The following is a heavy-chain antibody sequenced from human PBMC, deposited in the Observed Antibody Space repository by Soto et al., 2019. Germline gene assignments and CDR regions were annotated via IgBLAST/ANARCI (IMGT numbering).Heavy chain of an antibody. J-gene: IGHJ4*02. Sequence: SVKVSCKASGGTFTNYAFSWVRQAPGQGLEWLGGIIPIFGTADYAQKFQGRVTMTRDTSTSTVYMELSSLRSEDTAVYYCARDGLYSGGNPYYFDYWGQGTLVTVSS. V-gene: IGHV1-69*05. D-gene: IGHD2-15*01. CDR1: GGTFTNYA. CDR3: ARDGLYSGGNPYYFDY. CDR2: IIPIFGTA.